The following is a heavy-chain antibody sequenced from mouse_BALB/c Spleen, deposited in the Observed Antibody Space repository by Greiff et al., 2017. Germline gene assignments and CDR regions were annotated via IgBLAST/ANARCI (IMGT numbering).Heavy chain of an antibody. D-gene: IGHD2-3*01. CDR3: ARSDGDY. Sequence: EVHLVESGGGLVQPGGSRKLSCAASGFTFSSFGMHWVRQAPEKGLEWVAYISSGSSTIYYADTVKGRFTISRDNPKNTLFLQMTSLRSEDTAMYYCARSDGDYWGQGTSVTVSS. V-gene: IGHV5-17*02. J-gene: IGHJ4*01. CDR2: ISSGSSTI. CDR1: GFTFSSFG.